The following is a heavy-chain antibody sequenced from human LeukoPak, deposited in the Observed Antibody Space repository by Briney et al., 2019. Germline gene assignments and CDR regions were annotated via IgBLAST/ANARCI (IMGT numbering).Heavy chain of an antibody. J-gene: IGHJ6*03. V-gene: IGHV3-64*01. CDR1: GFTFSSTA. D-gene: IGHD2-15*01. CDR2: ISSNGGST. CDR3: ARMGGYCSGGTCYSPYSYYMDV. Sequence: GGSLRLSCAASGFTFSSTAMHWVRQAPGKGLGYVSAISSNGGSTYYANSVKGRFTISRDNSKHTLYLQMGSLRAEDTAVYYCARMGGYCSGGTCYSPYSYYMDVWGKGTTVTVSS.